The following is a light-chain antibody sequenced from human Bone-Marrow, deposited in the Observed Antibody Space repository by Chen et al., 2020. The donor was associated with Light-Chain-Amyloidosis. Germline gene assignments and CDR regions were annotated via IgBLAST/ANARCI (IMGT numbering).Light chain of an antibody. Sequence: NFMLTQPHSVSESPGKTVIISCTRSSGSIATNYVQWYQQRPGSSPTTVIYEDDQRPSGVPDRFSGSIDRSSNSASLTISGLQPEDAADYYCQSYQGSSQVVFGGGTKLPVL. CDR3: QSYQGSSQVV. CDR1: SGSIATNY. V-gene: IGLV6-57*01. CDR2: EDD. J-gene: IGLJ3*02.